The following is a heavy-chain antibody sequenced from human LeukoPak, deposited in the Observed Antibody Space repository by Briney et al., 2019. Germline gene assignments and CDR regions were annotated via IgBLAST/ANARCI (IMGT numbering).Heavy chain of an antibody. CDR1: GGSISSYY. V-gene: IGHV4-59*01. CDR2: IYYSGST. CDR3: ARTPGNWFDP. Sequence: PSETLFLTCTVSGGSISSYYWSWIRQPPGKGLEWIGYIYYSGSTNYNPSLKSQVTISVDTSKNQFSLKLSSVTAADTAVYYCARTPGNWFDPWGQGTLVTVSS. J-gene: IGHJ5*02.